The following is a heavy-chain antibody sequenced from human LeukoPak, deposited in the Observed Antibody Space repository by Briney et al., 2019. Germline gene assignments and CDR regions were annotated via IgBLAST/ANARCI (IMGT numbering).Heavy chain of an antibody. CDR3: AKELYCSGGSCYSGLTGYYGMDV. J-gene: IGHJ6*02. V-gene: IGHV3-9*01. Sequence: GRSLRLSCAASGFTFDDYAMHWVRQAPGKGLEWVSGISWNSGSIGYADSVKGRFTISRDNAKNSLYLQTNSLRAEDTAVYYCAKELYCSGGSCYSGLTGYYGMDVWGQGTTVTVSS. CDR1: GFTFDDYA. CDR2: ISWNSGSI. D-gene: IGHD2-15*01.